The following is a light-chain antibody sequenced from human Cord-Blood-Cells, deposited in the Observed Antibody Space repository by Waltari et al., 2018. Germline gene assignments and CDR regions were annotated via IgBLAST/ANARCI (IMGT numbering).Light chain of an antibody. CDR2: DAS. Sequence: EIVLTQSPATLSLSPGERATLSCRDSQSVSSYLAWYQQKPGQAPRLLIYDASDRATGIPARFSGSGSGTDLTLTISSLEPEDFAVYYCQQRSNWPTTFGQGTKVEIK. CDR3: QQRSNWPTT. V-gene: IGKV3-11*01. J-gene: IGKJ1*01. CDR1: QSVSSY.